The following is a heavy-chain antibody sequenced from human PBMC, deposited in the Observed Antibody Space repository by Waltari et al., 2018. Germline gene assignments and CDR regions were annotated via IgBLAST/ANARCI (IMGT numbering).Heavy chain of an antibody. CDR1: GYTITEFS. CDR3: AAGVTMVRGGPDY. CDR2: FYPEEGET. D-gene: IGHD3-10*01. J-gene: IGHJ4*02. V-gene: IGHV1-24*01. Sequence: QVQLVQSGAEVKKPGASVKVSCKVSGYTITEFSMHWVRQAPGKGLEWMVGFYPEEGETIYAQKFQGRVTVTEDTSTDTAYMELSSLRSEDTAVYYCAAGVTMVRGGPDYWCQGTLVTVSS.